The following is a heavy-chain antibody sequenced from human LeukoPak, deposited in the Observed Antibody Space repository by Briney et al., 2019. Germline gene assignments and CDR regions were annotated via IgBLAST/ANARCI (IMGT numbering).Heavy chain of an antibody. Sequence: GGSLRLSCAASRFTFSSYSMNWVRQAPGKGLEWVSSISSSGSYIYYADSVKGRFTISRDNAKNSLYLQMNSLRGEDTAVYYCARDVVVVAATPWFDPWGQGTLVTVSS. CDR2: ISSSGSYI. D-gene: IGHD2-15*01. J-gene: IGHJ5*02. CDR3: ARDVVVVAATPWFDP. V-gene: IGHV3-21*01. CDR1: RFTFSSYS.